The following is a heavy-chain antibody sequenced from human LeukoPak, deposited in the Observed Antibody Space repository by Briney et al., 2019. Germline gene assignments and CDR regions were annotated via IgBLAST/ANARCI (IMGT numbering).Heavy chain of an antibody. V-gene: IGHV3-48*02. CDR2: ISSSSTSI. D-gene: IGHD2-2*01. CDR1: GLTFSTYS. CDR3: ARGTKEGYSSSWFDY. Sequence: GGSLRLSCAASGLTFSTYSINWVRQAPGMGLEWVSYISSSSTSIYYADSVKGRFTISRDNAKNSLYLQMNSLRDEDTAVYYCARGTKEGYSSSWFDYWGQGTLVTVSS. J-gene: IGHJ4*02.